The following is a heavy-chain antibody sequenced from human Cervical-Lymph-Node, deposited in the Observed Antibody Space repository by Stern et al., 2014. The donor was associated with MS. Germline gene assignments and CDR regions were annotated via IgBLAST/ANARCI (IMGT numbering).Heavy chain of an antibody. J-gene: IGHJ2*01. V-gene: IGHV1-69*01. CDR2: IIPIFGAP. D-gene: IGHD1-26*01. CDR3: AKGRGSYWFFDL. CDR1: GGSFTNHA. Sequence: VQLLESGGEVKKPGSSVKVSCMASGGSFTNHAVRWVRQAPGQRLEGMGGIIPIFGAPDYAQKFQGRVTITADESTSTVYMEFSSLRSEDTAMYYCAKGRGSYWFFDLWGRGTLVIVSS.